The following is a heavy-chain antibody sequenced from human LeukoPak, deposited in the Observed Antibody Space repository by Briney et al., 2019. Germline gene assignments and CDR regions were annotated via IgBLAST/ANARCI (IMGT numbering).Heavy chain of an antibody. CDR2: TGSTGVST. CDR1: GFTFSSYA. D-gene: IGHD2-2*01. Sequence: GGFLRLSCAAPGFTFSSYAMNWVRQAPGKGLEWVSATGSTGVSTFYADSVKGRFTVSRDNSKNTLSLQMNSLRAEDTAVYYCAKDPGVVPAHYFDYWGQGILVTVSS. J-gene: IGHJ4*02. CDR3: AKDPGVVPAHYFDY. V-gene: IGHV3-23*01.